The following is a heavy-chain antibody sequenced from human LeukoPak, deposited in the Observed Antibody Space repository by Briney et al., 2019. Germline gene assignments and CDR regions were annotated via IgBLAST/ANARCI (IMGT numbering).Heavy chain of an antibody. CDR3: ARGVLYDFWSGYPNYYYGMDA. Sequence: PSETLSLTCAVYGGSFSGYYWSWIRQPPGKGLEWIGEINHSGSTNYNPSLKSRVTISVDTSKNQFSLKLSSVTAADTAVYYCARGVLYDFWSGYPNYYYGMDAWGQGTTVTVSS. CDR2: INHSGST. CDR1: GGSFSGYY. J-gene: IGHJ6*02. V-gene: IGHV4-34*01. D-gene: IGHD3-3*01.